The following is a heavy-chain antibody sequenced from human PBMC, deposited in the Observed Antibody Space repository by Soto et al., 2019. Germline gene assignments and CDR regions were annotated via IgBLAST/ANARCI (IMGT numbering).Heavy chain of an antibody. CDR1: GYTFTSYA. CDR2: INAGNGNT. D-gene: IGHD2-21*02. V-gene: IGHV1-3*05. Sequence: QVQLVQSGAEEKKPGASVKVSCKASGYTFTSYAMHWVRQAPGQRFEWMGWINAGNGNTKYSQKFQGRVTITRDTSASTAYMELSSLRSEDTAVYYCARSIVVVTALDYWGQGNLVTVSS. J-gene: IGHJ4*02. CDR3: ARSIVVVTALDY.